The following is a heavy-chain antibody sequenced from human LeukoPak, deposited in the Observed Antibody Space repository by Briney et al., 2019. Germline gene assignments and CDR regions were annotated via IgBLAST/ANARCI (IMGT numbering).Heavy chain of an antibody. CDR2: IIPIFGIA. D-gene: IGHD3-22*01. CDR1: GGTFSSYA. J-gene: IGHJ4*02. CDR3: ASRAPNDSSGYYWSY. Sequence: VKLSCTASGGTFSSYAISWVRQAPGQGLEWMGRIIPIFGIANYAQKFQGRVTITADKSTSTAYMELSSLRSEDTAVYYCASRAPNDSSGYYWSYWGQGNLVTVSS. V-gene: IGHV1-69*10.